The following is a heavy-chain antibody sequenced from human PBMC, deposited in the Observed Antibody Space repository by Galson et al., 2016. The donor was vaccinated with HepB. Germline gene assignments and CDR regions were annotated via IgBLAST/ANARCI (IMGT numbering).Heavy chain of an antibody. CDR3: AREGRDVDYSYIDD. CDR1: GGRFRRFG. Sequence: VKVSCKVSGGRFRRFGIYWVRQAPGQGLEWMGGIIPIVGPPHYAQRFQGRVTIVADESTTTAHMELSRLTSEDTAMYYCAREGRDVDYSYIDDWGQGTLVTVSS. CDR2: IIPIVGPP. J-gene: IGHJ4*02. D-gene: IGHD4-17*01. V-gene: IGHV1-69*01.